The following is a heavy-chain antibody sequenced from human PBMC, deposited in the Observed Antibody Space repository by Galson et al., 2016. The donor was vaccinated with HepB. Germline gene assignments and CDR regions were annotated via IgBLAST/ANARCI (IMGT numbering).Heavy chain of an antibody. Sequence: PALVKPTQTLTLTCTFSGFSLSTSGVGVGWIRQPPGKALEWLALIYWNDDKRYSPSLKSRLTITKDTSKNQVVLTMTNMDPMDTATYYCTHVYDILPGNAFDIWGQGTMVTVSS. D-gene: IGHD3-9*01. CDR1: GFSLSTSGVG. CDR3: THVYDILPGNAFDI. CDR2: IYWNDDK. V-gene: IGHV2-5*01. J-gene: IGHJ3*02.